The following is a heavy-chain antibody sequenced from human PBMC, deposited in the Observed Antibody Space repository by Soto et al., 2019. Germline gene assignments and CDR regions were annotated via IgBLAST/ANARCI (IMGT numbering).Heavy chain of an antibody. CDR3: ARLYGSGSYYGYYFDY. CDR1: GGSISSYY. CDR2: IYYSGST. J-gene: IGHJ4*02. Sequence: PSETLSLTCTVSGGSISSYYWSWIRQPPGKGLEWIGYIYYSGSTNYNPSLKSRVTISVDTSKNQFPLKLSSVTAADTAVYYCARLYGSGSYYGYYFDYWGQGTLVTVS. V-gene: IGHV4-59*08. D-gene: IGHD3-10*01.